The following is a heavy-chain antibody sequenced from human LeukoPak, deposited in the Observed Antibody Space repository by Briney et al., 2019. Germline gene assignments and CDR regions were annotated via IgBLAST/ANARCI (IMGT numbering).Heavy chain of an antibody. D-gene: IGHD3-22*01. J-gene: IGHJ2*01. Sequence: ASVKVSCKASGYTFTSYGISWVRQAPGQGLEWMGWISAYNGNTNYAQKLQGRVTMTTDTSTSTAYMELRSLRFDDTAVYYCARDRAGVYYDSSGYEFRYFDLWGRGTLVTVSS. V-gene: IGHV1-18*01. CDR2: ISAYNGNT. CDR1: GYTFTSYG. CDR3: ARDRAGVYYDSSGYEFRYFDL.